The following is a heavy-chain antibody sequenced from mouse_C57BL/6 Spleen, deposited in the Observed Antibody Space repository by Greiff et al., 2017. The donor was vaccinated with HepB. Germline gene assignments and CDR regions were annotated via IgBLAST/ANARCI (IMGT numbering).Heavy chain of an antibody. CDR2: INPNNGGT. Sequence: VQLQQSGPELVKPGASVKISYKASGYTFTDYYMNWVKQSHGKSLEWIGDINPNNGGTSYNQKFKGKATLTVDKSSSTAYMELRSLTSEDSAVYYCARGDYFDYWGQGTTLTVSS. CDR1: GYTFTDYY. CDR3: ARGDYFDY. J-gene: IGHJ2*01. V-gene: IGHV1-26*01.